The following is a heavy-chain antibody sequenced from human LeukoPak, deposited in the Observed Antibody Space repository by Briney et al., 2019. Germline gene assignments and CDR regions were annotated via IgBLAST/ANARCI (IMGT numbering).Heavy chain of an antibody. D-gene: IGHD5-12*01. CDR3: ARDGYPGYYFDY. V-gene: IGHV4-38-2*02. J-gene: IGHJ4*02. CDR1: GYSISSGYY. CDR2: IYHSGST. Sequence: PSETLSLTCTVSGYSISSGYYWGWIRQPPGKGLEWIGSIYHSGSTYYNPSLKSRVTISVDTSKNQFSLKLSSVTAADTAVYYCARDGYPGYYFDYWGQGTLVTVSS.